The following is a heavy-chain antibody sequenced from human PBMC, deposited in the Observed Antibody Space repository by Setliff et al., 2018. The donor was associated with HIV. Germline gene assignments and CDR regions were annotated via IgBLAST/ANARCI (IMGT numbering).Heavy chain of an antibody. CDR3: AKDGGELC. V-gene: IGHV1-2*06. D-gene: IGHD2-21*01. J-gene: IGHJ4*02. CDR1: GGTFSSYA. Sequence: ASVKVSCKASGGTFSSYAISWVRQAPGQGLEWMGRINPNSGGTNYAQEFQGRVTMTRDTSINTAYMELSRLRSDDTAMYYCAKDGGELCWGQGTLVTVSS. CDR2: INPNSGGT.